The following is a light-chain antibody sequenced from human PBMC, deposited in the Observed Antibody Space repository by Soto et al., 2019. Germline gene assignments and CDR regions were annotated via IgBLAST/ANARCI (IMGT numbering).Light chain of an antibody. Sequence: DIQMTQSPSTLSASVGDRVTITCRASQSLGNWLAWYQQKPGKAPELLIHDASSLENGVSSRFSGSGSETEFTLTISSLQPDDFATYICQQYNSFPATFGQGTRVEFK. CDR2: DAS. J-gene: IGKJ1*01. V-gene: IGKV1-5*01. CDR1: QSLGNW. CDR3: QQYNSFPAT.